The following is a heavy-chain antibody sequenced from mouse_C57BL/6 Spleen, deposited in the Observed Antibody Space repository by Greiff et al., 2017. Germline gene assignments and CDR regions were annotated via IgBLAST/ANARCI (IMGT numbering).Heavy chain of an antibody. CDR3: TRGGSSYDWFAY. CDR2: IDPETGGT. V-gene: IGHV1-15*01. Sequence: VKLMESGAELVRPGASVTLSCKASGYTFTDYEMHWVKQTPVHGLEWIGAIDPETGGTAYNPKFKGKAILTADKSSSTAYMELRSLTSEDSAVYYCTRGGSSYDWFAYWGQGTLVTVSA. D-gene: IGHD1-1*01. J-gene: IGHJ3*01. CDR1: GYTFTDYE.